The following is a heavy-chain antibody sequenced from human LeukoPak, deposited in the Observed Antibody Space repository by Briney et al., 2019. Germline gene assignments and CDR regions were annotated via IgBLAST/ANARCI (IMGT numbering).Heavy chain of an antibody. Sequence: SETLSLTCTVSGGSISDYYWSWIRQPPGKTLEWIGYIHYSGSTNYNPSLKSRVTISVDTSKNQFSLKLTSMTAADTAVYYCTRITEWNDFDYWGQGTLVTVSS. V-gene: IGHV4-59*01. CDR3: TRITEWNDFDY. J-gene: IGHJ4*02. CDR1: GGSISDYY. D-gene: IGHD1-1*01. CDR2: IHYSGST.